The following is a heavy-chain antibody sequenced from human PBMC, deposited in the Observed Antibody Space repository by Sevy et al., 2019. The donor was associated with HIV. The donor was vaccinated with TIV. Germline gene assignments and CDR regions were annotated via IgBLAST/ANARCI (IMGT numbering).Heavy chain of an antibody. V-gene: IGHV3-15*01. CDR2: FKGKPSGGTI. D-gene: IGHD6-6*01. CDR3: TTDSRSQEDYYDY. J-gene: IGHJ4*01. CDR1: RFTFTNAW. Sequence: GGSLRLSCAASRFTFTNAWMSWVRQAPGKGLEWVARFKGKPSGGTIDYAAPVKGRFTISRDDSKNTLYLQMSSRRTEDTAVYYCTTDSRSQEDYYDYWGHGTLVTVSS.